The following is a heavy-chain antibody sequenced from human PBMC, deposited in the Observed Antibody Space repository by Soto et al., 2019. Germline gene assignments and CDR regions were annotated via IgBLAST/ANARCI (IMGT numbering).Heavy chain of an antibody. CDR3: ARNQGGDTDMVFFPVDY. J-gene: IGHJ4*02. CDR1: GGSISSSSYY. Sequence: SETLSLTCTVSGGSISSSSYYWGWIRQPPGKGLEWIGSIYYSGSTYYNPSLKSRVTISVDTSKNQFSLKLSSVTAADTAVYYCARNQGGDTDMVFFPVDYWGQGTLVTVSA. V-gene: IGHV4-39*01. D-gene: IGHD5-18*01. CDR2: IYYSGST.